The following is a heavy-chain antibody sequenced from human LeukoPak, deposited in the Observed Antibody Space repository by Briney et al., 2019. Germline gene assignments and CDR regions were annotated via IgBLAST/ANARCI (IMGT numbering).Heavy chain of an antibody. CDR1: GYTFTSYG. Sequence: ASVKVSCKASGYTFTSYGISWVRQAPGQGLEWMGWISAYNGNTNYAQKLQGRVTMTTDTSTSTAYMELRSLRSDDTAVYYCARDGYCTNGVCPTDVFDIWGQGTMVTVSS. D-gene: IGHD2-8*01. CDR2: ISAYNGNT. V-gene: IGHV1-18*01. CDR3: ARDGYCTNGVCPTDVFDI. J-gene: IGHJ3*02.